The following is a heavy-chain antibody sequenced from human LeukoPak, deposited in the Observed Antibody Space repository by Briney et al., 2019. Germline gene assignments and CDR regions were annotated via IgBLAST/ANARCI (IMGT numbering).Heavy chain of an antibody. CDR2: IYDSGSA. J-gene: IGHJ5*02. Sequence: SETLSLTCTVSGGSISSYYWSWIRQPPGKALEWIGYIYDSGSANYNPSLKGRVLISVDTSKNQFSLKLSSVTAADTAVYYCARVEAQWVASHWFDPWGQGAQVTVSS. CDR1: GGSISSYY. D-gene: IGHD6-19*01. CDR3: ARVEAQWVASHWFDP. V-gene: IGHV4-59*08.